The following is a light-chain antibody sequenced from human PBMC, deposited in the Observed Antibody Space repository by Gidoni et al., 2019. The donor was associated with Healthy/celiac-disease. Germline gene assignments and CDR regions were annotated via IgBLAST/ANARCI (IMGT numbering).Light chain of an antibody. V-gene: IGLV1-40*01. Sequence: QSVLTQPPSISGAPGQRVTISCTGRRSNFRFGYVVHWYQQLPGTTPRLLIYCNTLRPSGVPDRFSSSKSGTSASLAITGLQAEDEATYYCQSFDSSLRGPVFGGGTRLTVL. CDR2: CNT. J-gene: IGLJ2*01. CDR1: RSNFRFGYV. CDR3: QSFDSSLRGPV.